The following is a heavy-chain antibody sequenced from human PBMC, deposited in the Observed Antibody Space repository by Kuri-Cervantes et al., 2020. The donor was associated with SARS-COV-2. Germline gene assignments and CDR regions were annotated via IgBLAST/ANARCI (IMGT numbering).Heavy chain of an antibody. V-gene: IGHV4-59*12. CDR2: IYHSGST. Sequence: SETLSLTCTVSGGSISSYYWSWIRQPPGKGLEWIGEIYHSGSTNYNPSLKSRVTISVDKSKNQFSLKLSSVTAADTAVYYCARWGGQPDSSGPNELWGQGTLVTVSS. CDR1: GGSISSYY. CDR3: ARWGGQPDSSGPNEL. J-gene: IGHJ4*02. D-gene: IGHD3-22*01.